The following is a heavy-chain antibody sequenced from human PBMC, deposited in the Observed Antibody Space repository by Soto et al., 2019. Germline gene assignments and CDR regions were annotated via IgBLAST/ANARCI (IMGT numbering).Heavy chain of an antibody. CDR2: IYSGGST. Sequence: EVQLVESGGGLVQPGGSLRLSCAASGFTVSTKYMSWVRQAPGKGLEWVSVIYSGGSTFYADYVRGRFTISRDNSKNTGNLKRNSLRAEYTAVYYCARDPWAADYWGQGTLVTVSS. D-gene: IGHD3-16*01. J-gene: IGHJ4*02. V-gene: IGHV3-66*01. CDR3: ARDPWAADY. CDR1: GFTVSTKY.